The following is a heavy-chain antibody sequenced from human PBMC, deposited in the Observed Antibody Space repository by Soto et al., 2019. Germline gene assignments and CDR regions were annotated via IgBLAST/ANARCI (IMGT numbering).Heavy chain of an antibody. V-gene: IGHV4-39*01. J-gene: IGHJ6*02. CDR3: ARHGRGFSRYYYYGVDV. CDR2: MYDSGST. D-gene: IGHD1-26*01. CDR1: GGSISSSGYY. Sequence: LSLTCTVSGGSISSSGYYWGWIRQPPGKGLEWIGSMYDSGSTYYNPSLKSPSLKSRVTISVDTSKSQFFLKLISVTAADTAMYFCARHGRGFSRYYYYGVDVWGQGSTVTVSS.